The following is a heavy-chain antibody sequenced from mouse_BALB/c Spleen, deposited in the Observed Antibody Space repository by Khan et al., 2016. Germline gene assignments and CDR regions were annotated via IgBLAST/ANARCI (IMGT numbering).Heavy chain of an antibody. D-gene: IGHD2-4*01. CDR2: ISYSGST. V-gene: IGHV3-2*02. CDR3: ADYDGAWFAY. CDR1: GYSITSDYA. Sequence: EVQLQESGPGLVKPSQSLSLTCTVTGYSITSDYAWNWIRQFPGNKLEWMGYISYSGSTSYNPSLKSRISITRDTSKNQFFLQLNSVTTEDTATYYCADYDGAWFAYRGQGTLVTVSA. J-gene: IGHJ3*01.